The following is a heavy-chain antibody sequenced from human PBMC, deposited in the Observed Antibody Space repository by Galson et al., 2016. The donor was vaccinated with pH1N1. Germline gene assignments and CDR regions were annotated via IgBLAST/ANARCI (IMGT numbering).Heavy chain of an antibody. CDR3: ARILRTVVFDY. J-gene: IGHJ4*02. Sequence: SVKVSCKASGYNFNIYYIHWLRQAPGQGLYSMGCIDPNSVVTSSAQKFQGRISVTRDTSISTAYMELSRLSSDDTAVYYCARILRTVVFDYWGQGTLVTVSS. D-gene: IGHD4-23*01. V-gene: IGHV1-2*02. CDR1: GYNFNIYY. CDR2: IDPNSVVT.